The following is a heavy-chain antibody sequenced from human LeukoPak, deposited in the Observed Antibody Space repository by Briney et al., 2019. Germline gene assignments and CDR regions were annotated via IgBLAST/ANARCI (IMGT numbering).Heavy chain of an antibody. Sequence: GGSLRLSCAASGFTFSSYEMNWVRQAPGKGLEWVAFIRYDGSNKYYADSVKGRFTISRDNSKNTLYLQMNSLRAEDTAVYYCAKVCDYDYVWGSYRYTPYYFDYWGQGTLVTVSS. CDR3: AKVCDYDYVWGSYRYTPYYFDY. D-gene: IGHD3-16*02. CDR1: GFTFSSYE. V-gene: IGHV3-30*02. CDR2: IRYDGSNK. J-gene: IGHJ4*02.